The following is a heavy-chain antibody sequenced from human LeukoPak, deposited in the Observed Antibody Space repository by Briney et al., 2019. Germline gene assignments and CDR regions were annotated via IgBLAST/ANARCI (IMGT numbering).Heavy chain of an antibody. D-gene: IGHD2-15*01. CDR2: ISGSGGDT. V-gene: IGHV3-23*01. CDR3: AKDSYCRGGSCYGMDV. J-gene: IGHJ6*02. CDR1: GFTFSSSA. Sequence: GGSLRLSCAASGFTFSSSAMNWVRRAPGKGLEWVSGISGSGGDTYSADSVKGRFTISRDNSKNTLYLQMNSLRAEDTAVYYCAKDSYCRGGSCYGMDVWGQGTTVTVSS.